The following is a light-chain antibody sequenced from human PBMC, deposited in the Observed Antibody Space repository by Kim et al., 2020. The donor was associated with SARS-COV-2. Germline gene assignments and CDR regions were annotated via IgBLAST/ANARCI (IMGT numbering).Light chain of an antibody. Sequence: SYELTQPPSAAVAPGRTARITCGGNNIGAKSVHWYQQKPGQAPLLVIYYDTDRPSGIPERFSGSNSGDTATLTITRVEAGDEADYYCQAWDSGRDLLFGGGTQLTVL. V-gene: IGLV3-21*04. CDR2: YDT. CDR1: NIGAKS. J-gene: IGLJ2*01. CDR3: QAWDSGRDLL.